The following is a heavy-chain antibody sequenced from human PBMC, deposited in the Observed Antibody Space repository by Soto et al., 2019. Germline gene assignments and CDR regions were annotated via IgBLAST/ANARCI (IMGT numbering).Heavy chain of an antibody. J-gene: IGHJ5*02. CDR2: INPNSGGT. Sequence: ASVKVSCKASGYTFTGYYMHWVRRAPGQGLEWMGWINPNSGGTNYAQKFQGWVTMTRDTSISTAYMELSRLRSDDTAVYYCARSGYSYGYSWFDPWGQGTLVTVSS. D-gene: IGHD5-18*01. CDR1: GYTFTGYY. CDR3: ARSGYSYGYSWFDP. V-gene: IGHV1-2*04.